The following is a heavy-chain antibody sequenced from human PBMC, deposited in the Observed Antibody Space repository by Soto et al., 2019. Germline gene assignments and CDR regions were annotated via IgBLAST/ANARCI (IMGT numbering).Heavy chain of an antibody. CDR2: IYYSGST. CDR3: ARDTGVYFDY. D-gene: IGHD3-10*01. Sequence: QVQLQESGPGLVKPSETLSLTCTVSGGSISSYYWSWIRQPPGKGLEWIGYIYYSGSTNYNPSLKSRVTISVDTSKNQFSLKLSSVTAADTAVYYCARDTGVYFDYWGQGTLVTVSS. J-gene: IGHJ4*02. V-gene: IGHV4-59*01. CDR1: GGSISSYY.